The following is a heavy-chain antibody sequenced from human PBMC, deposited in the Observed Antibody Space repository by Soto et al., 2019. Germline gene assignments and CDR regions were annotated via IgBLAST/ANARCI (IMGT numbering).Heavy chain of an antibody. V-gene: IGHV3-7*01. Sequence: GGSLRLSCAASGFTFSQHWMSWVRQAPGKGLEWVANIKEDGSDKYYVDSVKGRFTISRDNAKNSLYLQLSSLRAEDTAVYWCVRDGGQLEDYFHDWGQGTMVTVFS. CDR2: IKEDGSDK. D-gene: IGHD6-6*01. CDR1: GFTFSQHW. CDR3: VRDGGQLEDYFHD. J-gene: IGHJ4*02.